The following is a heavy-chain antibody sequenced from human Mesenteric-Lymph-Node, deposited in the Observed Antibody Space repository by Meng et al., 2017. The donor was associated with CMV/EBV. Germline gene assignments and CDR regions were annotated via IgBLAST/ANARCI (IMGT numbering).Heavy chain of an antibody. Sequence: GESLKISCAASGFSFNNYGMHWVRQAPGKGLEWVTFIRYDGSNKYYADSVKGRFTISRDNSKNTLYLQKTSLRAEDTAVYSCAKDARYCSSSTCYPNPYYFDYWGQGMLVTVSS. V-gene: IGHV3-30*02. J-gene: IGHJ4*02. CDR2: IRYDGSNK. CDR3: AKDARYCSSSTCYPNPYYFDY. D-gene: IGHD2-2*01. CDR1: GFSFNNYG.